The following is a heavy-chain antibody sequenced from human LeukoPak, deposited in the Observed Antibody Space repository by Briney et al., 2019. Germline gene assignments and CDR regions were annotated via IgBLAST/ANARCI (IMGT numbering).Heavy chain of an antibody. J-gene: IGHJ5*02. CDR1: GYTFTGYY. CDR3: ARSRKYFDSPSDP. Sequence: ASVKVSCKASGYTFTGYYMHWVRQAPGQGLEWMGWISAYNGNTNYAQKLQGRVTMTTGTSTSTAYMELRSLRSDDTAVYYCARSRKYFDSPSDPWGQGTLVTVSS. CDR2: ISAYNGNT. D-gene: IGHD3-9*01. V-gene: IGHV1-18*04.